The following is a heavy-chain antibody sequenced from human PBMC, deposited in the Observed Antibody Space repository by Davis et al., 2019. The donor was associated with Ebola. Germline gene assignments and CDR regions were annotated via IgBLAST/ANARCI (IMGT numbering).Heavy chain of an antibody. J-gene: IGHJ4*02. CDR1: GFTFSSYW. D-gene: IGHD5-12*01. CDR3: AKGAR. CDR2: INSDGSFT. V-gene: IGHV3-74*01. Sequence: PGGSLRLSCAASGFTFSSYWMHWVRQTPGKGLVWVSRINSDGSFTDYADSVKGRFTISRDNAKSSLYLQMNSLRVEDTALYYCAKGARWGQGTLVTVSS.